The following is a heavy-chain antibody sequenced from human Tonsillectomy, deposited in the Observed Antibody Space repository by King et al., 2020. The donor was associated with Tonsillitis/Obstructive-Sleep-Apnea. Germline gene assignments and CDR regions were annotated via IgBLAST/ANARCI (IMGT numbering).Heavy chain of an antibody. CDR1: GFTFSTYA. D-gene: IGHD4-17*01. J-gene: IGHJ4*02. V-gene: IGHV3-23*04. CDR2: INGGGGNT. CDR3: AKEDYGDSHFEN. Sequence: VQLVESGGGLVQPGGSLRLSCAASGFTFSTYAMSWVRQAPGKGLEWVSVINGGGGNTYDADSVKGRFTISRDNSKNTLYLQMNSLRAEDTGVYYCAKEDYGDSHFENWGRGTLVTVSS.